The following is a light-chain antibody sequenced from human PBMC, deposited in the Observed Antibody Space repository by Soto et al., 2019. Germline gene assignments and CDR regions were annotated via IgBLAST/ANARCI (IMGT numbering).Light chain of an antibody. CDR2: GAS. CDR3: QQYGGSPLFT. Sequence: EIVLTQSPGTLSLSPGERATLSCRASQGVTPAYLAWYQHKPGQAPRLLIYGASNRATGIPDRLSGSGSGTDFTLTISRLEPEDVAVYSCQQYGGSPLFTFGPGTRLDFK. CDR1: QGVTPAY. J-gene: IGKJ3*01. V-gene: IGKV3-20*01.